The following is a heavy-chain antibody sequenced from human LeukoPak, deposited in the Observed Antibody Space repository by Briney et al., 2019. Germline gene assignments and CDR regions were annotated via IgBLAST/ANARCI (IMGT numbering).Heavy chain of an antibody. J-gene: IGHJ4*02. Sequence: PGGSLRLSCAASGFNFNNAWLDWVRQTPGQGLEWVGQIKTNADGGTADYAAPVKGRFTISRDDSKNMLYLQMNSLKTEDTAVYYCITPLPYSAQGGQGTLVTVSS. CDR3: ITPLPYSAQ. D-gene: IGHD2-21*01. V-gene: IGHV3-15*07. CDR2: IKTNADGGTA. CDR1: GFNFNNAW.